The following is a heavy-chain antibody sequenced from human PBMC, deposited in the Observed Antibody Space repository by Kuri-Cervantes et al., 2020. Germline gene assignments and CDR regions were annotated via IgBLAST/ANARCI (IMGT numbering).Heavy chain of an antibody. CDR2: IWYDGSNK. Sequence: GESLKISCAASGFTFSSYGMHWVRQAPGKGLEWVAVIWYDGSNKYYADSVKGRFTISRDNSKNTLCLQMNSLRAEDTAVYYCARDLGIVGALYYFDYWGQGTLVTVSS. D-gene: IGHD1-26*01. J-gene: IGHJ4*02. V-gene: IGHV3-33*01. CDR1: GFTFSSYG. CDR3: ARDLGIVGALYYFDY.